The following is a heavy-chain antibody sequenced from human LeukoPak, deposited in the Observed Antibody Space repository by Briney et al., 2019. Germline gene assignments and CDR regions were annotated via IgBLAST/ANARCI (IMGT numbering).Heavy chain of an antibody. CDR1: GFTFSSSW. J-gene: IGHJ4*02. CDR2: INSDGSIT. D-gene: IGHD5-24*01. Sequence: PGGSLRLSCAASGFTFSSSWMHWVRQAPGKGLVWVSRINSDGSITTYADSVEGRFTISRDNAKNTLYLQMNSLRADDTAMYYCARAVGGSNDYWGQGTLATVSS. V-gene: IGHV3-74*01. CDR3: ARAVGGSNDY.